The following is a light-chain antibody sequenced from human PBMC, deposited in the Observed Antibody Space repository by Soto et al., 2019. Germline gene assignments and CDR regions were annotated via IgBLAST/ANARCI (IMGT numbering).Light chain of an antibody. Sequence: DIQMTQSPSTLSASVVDRVTITCRASQSISSWLAWYQQKPGKAPKLLIYDASSLESGVPSRFSGSGSGTEFTLTISSLQPDDFATYYCQQYNSQTFGQGTKVDIK. CDR2: DAS. V-gene: IGKV1-5*01. CDR3: QQYNSQT. J-gene: IGKJ1*01. CDR1: QSISSW.